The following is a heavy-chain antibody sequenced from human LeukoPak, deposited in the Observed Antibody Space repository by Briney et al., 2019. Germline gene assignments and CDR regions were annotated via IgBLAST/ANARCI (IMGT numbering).Heavy chain of an antibody. V-gene: IGHV3-15*01. Sequence: PGGSLRLCCAGCGFTFREPWMRWVRRAPGEGVEWGGRIKNKAAGRTADYAATVQGRFTISRDDSVCPLYLQMTSRKTADTAVYYCAATRGVAGDVWGQGTTVTVSS. D-gene: IGHD3-10*01. CDR3: AATRGVAGDV. CDR2: IKNKAAGRTA. CDR1: GFTFREPW. J-gene: IGHJ6*02.